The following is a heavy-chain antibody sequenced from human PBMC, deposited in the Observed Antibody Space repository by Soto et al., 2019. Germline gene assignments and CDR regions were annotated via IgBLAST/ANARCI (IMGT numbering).Heavy chain of an antibody. J-gene: IGHJ5*02. V-gene: IGHV4-4*08. D-gene: IGHD3-10*01. CDR2: VFSTGT. CDR3: ARLRVGNIFDP. Sequence: SETLSLTCTVSGDSIRNSFWSWIRQPPGKGLEWIGYVFSTGTRYNPSLKSRVTISLNPSQNQFSLKLKSVTAADTAVYYCARLRVGNIFDPWGQGTLVTVSS. CDR1: GDSIRNSF.